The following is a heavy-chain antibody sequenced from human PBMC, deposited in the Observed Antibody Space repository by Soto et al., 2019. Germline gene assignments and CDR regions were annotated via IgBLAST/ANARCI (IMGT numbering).Heavy chain of an antibody. D-gene: IGHD3-16*01. CDR2: IIPLYGTA. CDR3: ARRPQEIGPALYYFDS. CDR1: GGAFNTYT. V-gene: IGHV1-69*01. J-gene: IGHJ4*02. Sequence: QVQLLQYGAEVKKPGSSVKVFCKASGGAFNTYTFSWVRQAPGQGLEWVGGIIPLYGTAKYAQKFQGRVTISADATTSTGYMELTSLTTDDTAVYYGARRPQEIGPALYYFDSWGQGTRVTVSS.